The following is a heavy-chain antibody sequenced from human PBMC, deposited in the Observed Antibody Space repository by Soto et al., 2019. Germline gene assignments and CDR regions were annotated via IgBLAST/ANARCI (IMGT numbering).Heavy chain of an antibody. D-gene: IGHD3-22*01. J-gene: IGHJ4*02. Sequence: QLVQSGPEVQKPGASVKVSCKASGYTFTNYYIHWLRQAPGQGLEWMGIINPSEGSTDYAQKFQGRVTVTRDTSTNTVYMELNNLRSEDTAVYYCARDRSDYYDSSGYSVYFDYWGQGTLVTVSS. CDR1: GYTFTNYY. CDR3: ARDRSDYYDSSGYSVYFDY. CDR2: INPSEGST. V-gene: IGHV1-46*01.